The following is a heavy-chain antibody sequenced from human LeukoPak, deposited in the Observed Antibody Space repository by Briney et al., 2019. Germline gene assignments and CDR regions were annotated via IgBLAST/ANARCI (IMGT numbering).Heavy chain of an antibody. J-gene: IGHJ4*02. Sequence: GGSLRLSCAASGFTFSSYSMNWVRQAPGKGLEWVSSISSSSSYIYYADSVKGRFTISRDNAKNSLYLQMNSLRAEDTAVYYCARDQTYYYGSGNSEHSADFDYWGQGTLVTVSS. CDR2: ISSSSSYI. V-gene: IGHV3-21*01. CDR1: GFTFSSYS. CDR3: ARDQTYYYGSGNSEHSADFDY. D-gene: IGHD3-10*01.